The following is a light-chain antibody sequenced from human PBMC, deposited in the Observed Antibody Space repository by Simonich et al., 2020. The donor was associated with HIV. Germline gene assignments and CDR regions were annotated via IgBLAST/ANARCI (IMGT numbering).Light chain of an antibody. CDR1: PSVSTY. Sequence: EVVLTQSPATLSLSPGERATLSCRASPSVSTYLAWYQQKPGQAPRLLIYDASTRATGIPARFSGSGSGTDFTLTISSLEPEDFAVYYCQQRSNWYTFGQGTKLEIK. CDR2: DAS. CDR3: QQRSNWYT. J-gene: IGKJ2*01. V-gene: IGKV3-11*01.